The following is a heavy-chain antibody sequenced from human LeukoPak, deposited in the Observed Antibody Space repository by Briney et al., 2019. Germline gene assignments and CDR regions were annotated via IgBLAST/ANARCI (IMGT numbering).Heavy chain of an antibody. CDR1: GFNFRNYD. CDR2: IRSDATNK. D-gene: IGHD3-22*01. CDR3: ARAYCFDTTGHDSDALDI. V-gene: IGHV3-33*01. J-gene: IGHJ3*02. Sequence: QPGRSLRLSCAASGFNFRNYDMHWVRQAPGKGLEWVASIRSDATNKYYADSVKGRFTISRDNAKNTLFLQMNSLRAEDTAVYYCARAYCFDTTGHDSDALDIWGRGTMVTVSS.